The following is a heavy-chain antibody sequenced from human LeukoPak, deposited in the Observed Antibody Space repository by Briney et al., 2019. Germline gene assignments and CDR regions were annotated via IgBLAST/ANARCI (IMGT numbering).Heavy chain of an antibody. J-gene: IGHJ3*02. CDR2: INWNGGST. Sequence: GGSLRLSCAASGFTFSSYGMNWVRQAPGKGLEWVSGINWNGGSTGYADSVKGRLTISRDNAKNSLYLQMNSLRAEDTALYYCARAGLGAFDIWGQGTMVTVSS. V-gene: IGHV3-20*04. CDR1: GFTFSSYG. CDR3: ARAGLGAFDI.